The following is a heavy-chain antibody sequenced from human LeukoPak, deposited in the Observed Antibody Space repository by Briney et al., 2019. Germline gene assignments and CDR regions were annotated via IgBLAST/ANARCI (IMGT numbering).Heavy chain of an antibody. Sequence: SQTLLLTCAISGDSVSSNSAAWNWIRQSPSRGLEWLGRTYYRSKWYNDYAVSVKSRITINPDTSKNQFSLQLNSVTPEDTAVYYCARDISTVSTGIGYYFDYWGQGTLVTVSS. CDR3: ARDISTVSTGIGYYFDY. J-gene: IGHJ4*02. CDR1: GDSVSSNSAA. D-gene: IGHD3-10*01. V-gene: IGHV6-1*01. CDR2: TYYRSKWYN.